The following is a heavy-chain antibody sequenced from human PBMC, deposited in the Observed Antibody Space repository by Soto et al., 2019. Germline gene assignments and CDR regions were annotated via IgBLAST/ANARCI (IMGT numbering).Heavy chain of an antibody. Sequence: PSETLSLTCTVSGGSINSYYWSWIRQPPGKGLEWIAYIYNNGTTNSNPSLKSRVTISLDTSKNQFYLKLTSVTAADPAVYYFKRGHWALASWPQGTLVPVSS. CDR3: KRGHWALAS. D-gene: IGHD3-16*01. J-gene: IGHJ5*01. CDR1: GGSINSYY. CDR2: IYNNGTT. V-gene: IGHV4-59*01.